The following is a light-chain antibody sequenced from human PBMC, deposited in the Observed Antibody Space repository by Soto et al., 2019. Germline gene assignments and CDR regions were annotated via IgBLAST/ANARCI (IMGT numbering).Light chain of an antibody. CDR1: QSVSNNY. V-gene: IGKV3-20*01. CDR2: GAS. Sequence: EIVFTQSPGTLSLSPGERATLSCSASQSVSNNYLAWYQQKPGQAPRLLIYGASNRATGIPDRFSGSGSGTDFTLTISRLEPEDFALYYCHQYGVSPWTFGRGTKVDIK. CDR3: HQYGVSPWT. J-gene: IGKJ1*01.